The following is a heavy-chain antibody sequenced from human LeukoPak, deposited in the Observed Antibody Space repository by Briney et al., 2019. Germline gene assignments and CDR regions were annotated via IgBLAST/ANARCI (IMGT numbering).Heavy chain of an antibody. J-gene: IGHJ6*03. Sequence: GGSLRLSCAASRFTFSNFRMDWVRQAPGKGLEWVSSISSSSDSIYYADSVKGRFTISRDNAKNSLYLQMNSLRPEDSAVYFCARARKTVVLPPAISGWRGVENYYYYMDVWGKGTTVTVSS. D-gene: IGHD2-2*02. V-gene: IGHV3-21*01. CDR1: RFTFSNFR. CDR3: ARARKTVVLPPAISGWRGVENYYYYMDV. CDR2: ISSSSDSI.